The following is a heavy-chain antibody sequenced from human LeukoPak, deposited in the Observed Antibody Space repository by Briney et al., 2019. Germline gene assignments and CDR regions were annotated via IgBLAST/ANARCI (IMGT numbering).Heavy chain of an antibody. Sequence: SETLSLTCTVSGGSISSYYWSWIRQPPGKGLEWIGYIYYSGSTNYNPSLKSRVTISVDTSKNQFSLKLSSVTAADTAVYYCARIRGYSGYGGFWGQGTLVTVSS. V-gene: IGHV4-59*12. CDR3: ARIRGYSGYGGF. CDR1: GGSISSYY. D-gene: IGHD5-12*01. CDR2: IYYSGST. J-gene: IGHJ4*02.